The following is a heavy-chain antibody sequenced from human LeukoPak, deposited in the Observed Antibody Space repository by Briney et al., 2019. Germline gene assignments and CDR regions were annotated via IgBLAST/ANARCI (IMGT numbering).Heavy chain of an antibody. D-gene: IGHD4-17*01. Sequence: GGSLRLSCAASGFTFSSYGMHWVRQAPGKGLEWVAVISYDGSNKYYADSVKGRFTISRDNSKNTLYLQMNSLRAEDTAVYYCAREPEEFTVTRRYFDYWGQGTLVTVSS. V-gene: IGHV3-30*03. CDR3: AREPEEFTVTRRYFDY. CDR1: GFTFSSYG. J-gene: IGHJ4*02. CDR2: ISYDGSNK.